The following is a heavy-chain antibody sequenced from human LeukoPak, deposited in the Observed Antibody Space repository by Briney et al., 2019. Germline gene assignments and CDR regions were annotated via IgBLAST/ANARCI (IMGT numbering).Heavy chain of an antibody. CDR1: GYTFTSYD. J-gene: IGHJ4*02. CDR3: ARDAAPNYDILTGYYPGGYFDY. D-gene: IGHD3-9*01. V-gene: IGHV1-8*03. Sequence: GASVKVSCKASGYTFTSYDINWVRQATGQGLEWMGWMNPNSGNTGYAQKFQGRVTITRNTSISTAYMELSSLRSDDTAVYYCARDAAPNYDILTGYYPGGYFDYWGQGTLVTVSS. CDR2: MNPNSGNT.